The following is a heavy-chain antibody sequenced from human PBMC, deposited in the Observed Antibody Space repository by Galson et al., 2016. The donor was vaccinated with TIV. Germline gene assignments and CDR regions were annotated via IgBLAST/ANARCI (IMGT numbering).Heavy chain of an antibody. CDR3: ASGQYIEN. V-gene: IGHV5-51*03. J-gene: IGHJ4*02. Sequence: QSGAEVKKPGESLKISCKDSGYRFTTYWIAWVRQMPGKGLEWMGLIYPAYSETRYSPSFQGQVTISADKSISTAYLQWSSLKTSDTAISYCASGQYIENWGQGTLVTVSS. CDR2: IYPAYSET. CDR1: GYRFTTYW.